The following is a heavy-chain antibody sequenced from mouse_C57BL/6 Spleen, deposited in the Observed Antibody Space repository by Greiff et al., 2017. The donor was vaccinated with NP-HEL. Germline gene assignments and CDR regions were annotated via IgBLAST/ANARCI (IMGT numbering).Heavy chain of an antibody. CDR1: GYTFTSYW. J-gene: IGHJ2*01. CDR2: IYPGSGST. V-gene: IGHV1-55*01. Sequence: QVQLQQSGAELVKPGASVKMSCKASGYTFTSYWITWVKQRPGQGLEWIGDIYPGSGSTNYNEKFKSKATLTVDTSSSTAYMQLSSLTSEDSAVYYCARVSYYSNPYFDYWGQCTTLTVSS. CDR3: ARVSYYSNPYFDY. D-gene: IGHD2-5*01.